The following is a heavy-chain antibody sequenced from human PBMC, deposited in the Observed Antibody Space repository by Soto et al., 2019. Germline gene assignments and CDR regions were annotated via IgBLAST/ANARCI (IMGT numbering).Heavy chain of an antibody. CDR2: FNPILSMS. CDR3: ATSFGSGYRAFDY. J-gene: IGHJ4*02. CDR1: GDTFNFYT. D-gene: IGHD3-10*01. V-gene: IGHV1-69*02. Sequence: QVQLVQSGAAVKKPGSSVKVSCKASGDTFNFYTINWVRQAPGLGLEWMGRFNPILSMSNSALRFQGRVTLTADKSTSTAYMVPSSLRSDDTAVYYCATSFGSGYRAFDYWGQGVLVTVSS.